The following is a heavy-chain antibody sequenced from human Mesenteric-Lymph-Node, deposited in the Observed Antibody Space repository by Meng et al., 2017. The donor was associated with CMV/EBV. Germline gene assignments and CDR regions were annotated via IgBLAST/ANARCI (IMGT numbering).Heavy chain of an antibody. D-gene: IGHD3-9*01. CDR1: GGSFSGYY. J-gene: IGHJ4*02. V-gene: IGHV4-34*01. CDR2: INHSGST. CDR3: ARGSSYDILTGYFDY. Sequence: QGQVHQVGAGLLTPSETLSVTCAVYGGSFSGYYWNWIRQSPEKGLEWIGEINHSGSTTYNPSFTSRIIISVDTSTNQISLNMSSVTAADTAVYYCARGSSYDILTGYFDYWGQGALVTVSS.